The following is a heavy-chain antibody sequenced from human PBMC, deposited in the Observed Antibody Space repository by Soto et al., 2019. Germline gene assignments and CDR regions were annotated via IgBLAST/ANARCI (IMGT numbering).Heavy chain of an antibody. D-gene: IGHD6-13*01. CDR2: IWYDGSNK. Sequence: GSLRLSCAASGFTFSSYGMHWVRQAPGKGLEWVAVIWYDGSNKYYADSVKGRFTISRDNSKNTLYLQMNSLRAEDTAVYYCATDPVNYSSSWYYFDYCGQGTLVTVYS. V-gene: IGHV3-33*01. CDR3: ATDPVNYSSSWYYFDY. J-gene: IGHJ4*02. CDR1: GFTFSSYG.